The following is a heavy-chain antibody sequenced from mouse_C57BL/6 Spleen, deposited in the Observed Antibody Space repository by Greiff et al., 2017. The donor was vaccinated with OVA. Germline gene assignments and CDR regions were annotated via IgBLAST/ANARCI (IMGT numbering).Heavy chain of an antibody. V-gene: IGHV1-18*01. CDR1: GYTFTDYN. D-gene: IGHD1-1*02. J-gene: IGHJ2*01. Sequence: VQLQQSGPKLVKPGASVKIPCKASGYTFTDYNMDWVKQSHGKSLEWIGDINPNNGGTIYNQKFKGKATLTVDKSSSTAYMELRSLTSEDTAVYYCARLVGGPYYFDYWGQGTTLTVSS. CDR3: ARLVGGPYYFDY. CDR2: INPNNGGT.